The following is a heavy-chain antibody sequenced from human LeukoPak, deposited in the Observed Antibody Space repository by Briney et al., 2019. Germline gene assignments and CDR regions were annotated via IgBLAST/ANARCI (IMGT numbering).Heavy chain of an antibody. J-gene: IGHJ4*02. CDR2: IWYDGSNK. Sequence: PGRSLRLSCAASGFTFSSYGMHWVRQAPGKGLEWVAVIWYDGSNKFYADSVKGRFTISRDNSKNTLYLQMNNLRAEDTAVYYCARGPRGVGEMKTYYFDQWGQRTLVTVSS. CDR3: ARGPRGVGEMKTYYFDQ. V-gene: IGHV3-33*01. D-gene: IGHD3-16*01. CDR1: GFTFSSYG.